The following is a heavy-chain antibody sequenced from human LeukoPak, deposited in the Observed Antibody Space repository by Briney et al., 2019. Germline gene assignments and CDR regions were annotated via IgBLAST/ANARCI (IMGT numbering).Heavy chain of an antibody. J-gene: IGHJ5*02. D-gene: IGHD2-8*01. CDR1: GASVSSGDYY. Sequence: SETLTLTCTVSGASVSSGDYYWSWVRQHPGKGLEWIGYIHYSGPTYSNPSLQSRVTLSVDTSNNLLSLGLSSVTSADTAVYYCARDYIETGSCISGVCYTGGFDPWGQGTLVTVSS. CDR2: IHYSGPT. CDR3: ARDYIETGSCISGVCYTGGFDP. V-gene: IGHV4-31*03.